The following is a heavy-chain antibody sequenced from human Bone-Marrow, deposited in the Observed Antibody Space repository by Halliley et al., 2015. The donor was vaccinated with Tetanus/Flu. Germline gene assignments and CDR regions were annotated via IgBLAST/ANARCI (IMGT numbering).Heavy chain of an antibody. CDR1: GFTLSSYA. J-gene: IGHJ4*02. D-gene: IGHD3-3*01. CDR2: ISGSGGDT. V-gene: IGHV3-23*01. Sequence: AASGFTLSSYAMNWVRQAPGKGLEWVSGISGSGGDTYYAEPLKGRFPISRDNSKSTLYLQMNSLRGEDTAVYFCAKSLVPGSGYEAIPDYWGQGTLVPVPS. CDR3: AKSLVPGSGYEAIPDY.